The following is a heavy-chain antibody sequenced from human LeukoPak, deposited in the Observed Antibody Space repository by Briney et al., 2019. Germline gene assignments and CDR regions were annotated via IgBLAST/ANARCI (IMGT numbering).Heavy chain of an antibody. CDR2: IIPIFGTA. J-gene: IGHJ4*02. V-gene: IGHV1-69*05. D-gene: IGHD6-13*01. Sequence: SVKVSCKASRGTFSSYAISWVRQAPGQGLEWMGGIIPIFGTANHAQKFQGRVTITTDESTSTAYMELSSLRSEDTAVYYCASAPRYSSSWYRVLTYFDYWGQGTLVTVSS. CDR3: ASAPRYSSSWYRVLTYFDY. CDR1: RGTFSSYA.